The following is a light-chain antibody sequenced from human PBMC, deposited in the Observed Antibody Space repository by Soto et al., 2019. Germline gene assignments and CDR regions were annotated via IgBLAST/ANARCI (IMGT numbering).Light chain of an antibody. CDR3: QQYNNWPTWT. Sequence: IVMTQSPATLSVSPGERVTLSCRSRQSVGSNLAWYQQKPGQAPRLLXYGASTRATGIPARFSGSGSETEFTLTISSLQAEDSAVYFCQQYNNWPTWTFGQGTKVDIK. CDR1: QSVGSN. J-gene: IGKJ1*01. CDR2: GAS. V-gene: IGKV3-15*01.